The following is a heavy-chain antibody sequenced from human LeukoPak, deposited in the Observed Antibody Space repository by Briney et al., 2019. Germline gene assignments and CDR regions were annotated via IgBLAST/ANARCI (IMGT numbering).Heavy chain of an antibody. D-gene: IGHD2-15*01. CDR3: ARAHSGGNFYYYYMDV. J-gene: IGHJ6*03. CDR2: INWNGGTR. V-gene: IGHV3-20*04. Sequence: PGVSLRLSCTASGFTFGDYAMSWVRQVPGKGLEWVSGINWNGGTRGYADSVKGRFTISRDNAKNSLYLQMNSLRAEDTALYYCARAHSGGNFYYYYMDVWGKGTTVTVSS. CDR1: GFTFGDYA.